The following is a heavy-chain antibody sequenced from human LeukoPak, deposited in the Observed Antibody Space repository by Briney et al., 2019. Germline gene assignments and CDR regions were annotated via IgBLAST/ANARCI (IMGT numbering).Heavy chain of an antibody. CDR1: GFTFSTYN. J-gene: IGHJ4*02. CDR2: VGGTDGRT. V-gene: IGHV3-23*01. Sequence: QPGGSLRLSCAASGFTFSTYNMNWVRQAPGKGLEWVSAVGGTDGRTYYAAFVKGRFTISRDNSKNTLYLQMNSLRAEDTAIYYCAKDESYYLYYWGQGTLVTVSS. CDR3: AKDESYYLYY.